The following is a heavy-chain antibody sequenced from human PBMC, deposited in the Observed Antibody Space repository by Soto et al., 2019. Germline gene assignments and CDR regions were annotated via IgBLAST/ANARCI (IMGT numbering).Heavy chain of an antibody. CDR3: ARGGGYYDSSGYYYDNWFDP. CDR2: IYYSGGT. Sequence: SETLSLTCTVSGGSISSYYWSWIRQPPGKGLEWIGYIYYSGGTNYNPSLKSRVTISVDTSKNQFSLKLSSVTAADTAVYYCARGGGYYDSSGYYYDNWFDPWGQGTLVTVSS. D-gene: IGHD3-22*01. J-gene: IGHJ5*02. V-gene: IGHV4-59*01. CDR1: GGSISSYY.